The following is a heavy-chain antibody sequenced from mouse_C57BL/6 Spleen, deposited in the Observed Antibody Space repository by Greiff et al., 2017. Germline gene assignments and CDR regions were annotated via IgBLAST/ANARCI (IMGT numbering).Heavy chain of an antibody. Sequence: VQLQQPGAELVRPGSSVKLSCKASGYTFTSYWMPWVKQRPIQGLEWIGNIDPSDSETHYNQKFKDKATLTVDKSSSTAYMQLSSLTSEDSAVYYCARSFYDYDEGYYFDYWGQGTTLTVSS. CDR2: IDPSDSET. CDR1: GYTFTSYW. J-gene: IGHJ2*01. CDR3: ARSFYDYDEGYYFDY. V-gene: IGHV1-52*01. D-gene: IGHD2-4*01.